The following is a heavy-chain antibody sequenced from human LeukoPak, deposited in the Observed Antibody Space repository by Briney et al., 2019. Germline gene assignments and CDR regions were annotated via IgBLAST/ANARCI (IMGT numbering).Heavy chain of an antibody. CDR3: ARDLEDWNYYYGMDV. CDR2: INAGNGNT. CDR1: GYTFTSYA. V-gene: IGHV1-3*01. Sequence: GASVTVSCKASGYTFTSYAMHWVRQAPGQRLEWMGWINAGNGNTKYSQKFQGGVTITRDTSASTAYMELSSLRSEDTAVYYCARDLEDWNYYYGMDVWGQGTTVTVSS. D-gene: IGHD3/OR15-3a*01. J-gene: IGHJ6*02.